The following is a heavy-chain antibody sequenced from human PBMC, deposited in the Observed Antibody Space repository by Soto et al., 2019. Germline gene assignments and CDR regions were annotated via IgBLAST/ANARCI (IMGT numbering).Heavy chain of an antibody. J-gene: IGHJ4*02. V-gene: IGHV3-30*03. Sequence: PGGSLRLSCAASGFTFSSYGMHWVRQAPGKGLEWVAVISYDGSNKYYAYSVKGRFKISRDNSKNTLYLQMKSLRAEDTAVHYLQSPQDGGQGTLVTVS. D-gene: IGHD6-19*01. CDR3: QSPQD. CDR2: ISYDGSNK. CDR1: GFTFSSYG.